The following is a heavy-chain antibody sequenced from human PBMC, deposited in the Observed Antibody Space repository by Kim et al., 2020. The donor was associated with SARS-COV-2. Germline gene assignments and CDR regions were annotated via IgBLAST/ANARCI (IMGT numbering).Heavy chain of an antibody. V-gene: IGHV4-59*01. CDR1: GGSISSYY. J-gene: IGHJ5*02. CDR2: IYYSVST. CDR3: SSDTPLCSSTSCYHNWFDP. Sequence: SETLSLICTVSGGSISSYYWSWIRQPPGKVLEWIGYIYYSVSTNYNPSLKSRVTISVDTSKNHFSLHLTSVTAADTAVYYCSSDTPLCSSTSCYHNWFDPWGQGTLVTVSS. D-gene: IGHD2-2*01.